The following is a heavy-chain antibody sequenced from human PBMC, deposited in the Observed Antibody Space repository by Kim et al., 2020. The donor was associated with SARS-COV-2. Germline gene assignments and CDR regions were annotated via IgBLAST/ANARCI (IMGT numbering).Heavy chain of an antibody. CDR3: ASGDSSGYYSVPLDY. CDR1: GFTFSSYG. V-gene: IGHV3-33*01. D-gene: IGHD3-22*01. CDR2: IWYDGSNK. Sequence: GGSLRLSCAASGFTFSSYGMHWVRQAPGKGVEWVAVIWYDGSNKYYADSVKGRFTISRDNSKNTLYLQMNSLRAEDTAVYYCASGDSSGYYSVPLDYWGQGTLVTVSS. J-gene: IGHJ4*02.